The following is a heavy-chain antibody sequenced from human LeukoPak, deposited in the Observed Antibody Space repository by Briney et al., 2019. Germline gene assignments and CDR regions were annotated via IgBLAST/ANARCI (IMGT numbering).Heavy chain of an antibody. CDR1: GYTFTVYY. V-gene: IGHV1-2*02. J-gene: IGHJ6*03. D-gene: IGHD3-3*01. CDR3: ARDLSRDFWSGYFDYYYMDV. CDR2: INPNSGGT. Sequence: GASVKVSCKASGYTFTVYYMHWVRQAPGQGLEWMGWINPNSGGTNYAQKFQGRVTMTRDTSISTAYLELSRLSSDDTAVYYCARDLSRDFWSGYFDYYYMDVWGKGTTVTVSS.